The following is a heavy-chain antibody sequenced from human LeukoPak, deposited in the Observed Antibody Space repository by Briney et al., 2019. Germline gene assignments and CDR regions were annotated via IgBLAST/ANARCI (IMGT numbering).Heavy chain of an antibody. CDR2: IYTSGST. CDR1: GGSISSGSYY. CDR3: ARRVDYYYNYIDV. V-gene: IGHV4-61*02. J-gene: IGHJ6*03. Sequence: PSQTLSLTCTVSGGSISSGSYYWSWIRQPAGKGLEWIGRIYTSGSTNYNPSLKSRVTISVDTSKNQFSLKLTSMTAADTAVYYCARRVDYYYNYIDVWGKGTTVTISS.